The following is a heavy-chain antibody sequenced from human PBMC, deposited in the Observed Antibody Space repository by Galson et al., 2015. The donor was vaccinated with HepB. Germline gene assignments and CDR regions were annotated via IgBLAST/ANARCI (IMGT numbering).Heavy chain of an antibody. Sequence: SLRLSCAASGFTFSDYYMSWIRQAPGKGLEWVSYISTSNSFTNYVDSVKARFTISRDNAENSLYLQMNSLRAEDTGVYYCAREDWGVHPYDYWGQGILVTVSS. CDR2: ISTSNSFT. V-gene: IGHV3-11*06. CDR1: GFTFSDYY. D-gene: IGHD3/OR15-3a*01. CDR3: AREDWGVHPYDY. J-gene: IGHJ4*02.